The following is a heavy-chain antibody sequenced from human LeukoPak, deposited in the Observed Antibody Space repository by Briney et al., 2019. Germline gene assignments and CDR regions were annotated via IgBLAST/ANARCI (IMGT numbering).Heavy chain of an antibody. CDR3: ARGHYYYDSSGYYYYYYYYMDV. V-gene: IGHV3-7*01. CDR1: GFTFSSYW. CDR2: IKQDGSEK. J-gene: IGHJ6*03. D-gene: IGHD3-22*01. Sequence: GGSLRLSCAVSGFTFSSYWMSWVRQAPGKGLEWVANIKQDGSEKYYVDSVKGRFTISRDNAKNSLYLQMNSLRAEDTAVYYCARGHYYYDSSGYYYYYYYYMDVWGKGTTVTVSS.